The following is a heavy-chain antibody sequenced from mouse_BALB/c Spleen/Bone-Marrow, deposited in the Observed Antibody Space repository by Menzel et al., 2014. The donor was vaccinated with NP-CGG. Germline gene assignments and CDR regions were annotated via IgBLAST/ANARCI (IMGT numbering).Heavy chain of an antibody. D-gene: IGHD2-1*01. J-gene: IGHJ2*01. V-gene: IGHV5-4*02. CDR2: ISDGGSYT. CDR1: GFTFSDYY. Sequence: EVKLVESGGGLVKPGGSLKLSCAASGFTFSDYYTYWVRQTPEKRLEWVATISDGGSYTYYPDSVKGRFTISRDNAKNNLYLQMSSLKSEDTAMYYCARVSYGYFDYWGQGTTLTVSS. CDR3: ARVSYGYFDY.